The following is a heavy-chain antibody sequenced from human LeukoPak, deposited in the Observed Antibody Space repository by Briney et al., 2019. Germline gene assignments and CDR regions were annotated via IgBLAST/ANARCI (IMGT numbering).Heavy chain of an antibody. CDR1: GFTFSSYA. Sequence: GGSLRLSCAASGFTFSSYAMSWVRRAPGKGLEWVSAISGSGGSTYYADSVKGRFTISRDNSKNTLYLQMNSLRAEDTAVYYCAKRGLWCSSTGCPLNFQHWGQGTLVTVSS. V-gene: IGHV3-23*01. CDR3: AKRGLWCSSTGCPLNFQH. J-gene: IGHJ1*01. D-gene: IGHD2-2*01. CDR2: ISGSGGST.